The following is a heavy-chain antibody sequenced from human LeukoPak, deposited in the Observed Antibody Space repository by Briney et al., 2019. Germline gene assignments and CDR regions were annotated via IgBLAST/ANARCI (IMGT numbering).Heavy chain of an antibody. CDR2: IYYSGST. J-gene: IGHJ4*02. CDR1: GGSISSYY. Sequence: SEILSLTCTVSGGSISSYYWSWIRQPPGKGLEWIGYIYYSGSTNYNPSLKSRVTISVDTSKNQFSLKLSSVTAADTAVYYCARGRSPGIVGATIYFDYWGQGTLVTVSS. CDR3: ARGRSPGIVGATIYFDY. V-gene: IGHV4-59*01. D-gene: IGHD1-26*01.